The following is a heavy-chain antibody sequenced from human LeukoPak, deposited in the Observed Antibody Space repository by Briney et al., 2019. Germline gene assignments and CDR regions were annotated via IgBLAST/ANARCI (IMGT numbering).Heavy chain of an antibody. V-gene: IGHV3-30*03. CDR1: GFTFSNYG. CDR3: ARVRVYALDS. D-gene: IGHD2-8*01. J-gene: IGHJ4*02. Sequence: PGGSLRLSCAASGFTFSNYGMHWVRQAPGKGLEWVAVISYDGSNKYYADSVKGRVTISRDNSKNTLYLQMNSLTDEDTAVYYCARVRVYALDSWGQGTLVTVSS. CDR2: ISYDGSNK.